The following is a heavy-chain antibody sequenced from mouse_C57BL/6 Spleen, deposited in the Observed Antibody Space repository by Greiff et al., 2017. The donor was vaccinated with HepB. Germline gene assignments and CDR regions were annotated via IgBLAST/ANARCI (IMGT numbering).Heavy chain of an antibody. D-gene: IGHD2-5*01. J-gene: IGHJ3*01. Sequence: EVQLQQSGPELVKPGASVKISCKASGYTFTDYFMNWVKQSHGKSLEWIGDINPNNGGTSYNQKFKGKATLTVDKSSSTAYMELRSLTSEDSAVYYCALSNYGFAYWGQGTLVTVSA. CDR2: INPNNGGT. CDR3: ALSNYGFAY. CDR1: GYTFTDYF. V-gene: IGHV1-26*01.